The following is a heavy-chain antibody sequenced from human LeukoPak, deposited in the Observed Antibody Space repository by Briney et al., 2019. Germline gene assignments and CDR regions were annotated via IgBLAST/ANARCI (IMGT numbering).Heavy chain of an antibody. V-gene: IGHV3-23*01. J-gene: IGHJ4*02. Sequence: GGSLRLSCVASGVTLSSYAMSWARQAPGKGLEWVSGISSSGSGGNTYYADSVKGRFTISRDNSKNTLYLQMNSLRAEDTAVYYCAKFVGLGAAAGTYRQEYYFDYWGQGTLVTVSS. CDR2: ISSSGSGGNT. D-gene: IGHD6-13*01. CDR3: AKFVGLGAAAGTYRQEYYFDY. CDR1: GVTLSSYA.